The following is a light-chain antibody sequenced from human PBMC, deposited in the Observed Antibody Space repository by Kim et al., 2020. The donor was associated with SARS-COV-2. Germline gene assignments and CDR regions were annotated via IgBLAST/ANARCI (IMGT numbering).Light chain of an antibody. CDR2: GAS. V-gene: IGKV3-15*01. CDR3: QQYNNWPSLT. J-gene: IGKJ4*01. Sequence: VSPGERVTLSCRASQSVNTNLGWYQQKPGQAPRLLIYGASTRATGIPARFSGSGSGTEFTLTISSLQSEDFAVYYCQQYNNWPSLTFGGGTKVEIK. CDR1: QSVNTN.